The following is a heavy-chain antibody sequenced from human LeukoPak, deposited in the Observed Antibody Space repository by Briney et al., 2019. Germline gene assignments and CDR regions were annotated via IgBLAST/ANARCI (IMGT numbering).Heavy chain of an antibody. CDR2: INPNSGGST. CDR1: GYTFTGYY. CDR3: ARSFTMVRGVFGWTSSGRGENWFDP. V-gene: IGHV1-46*01. Sequence: ASVKVSCKASGYTFTGYYMHWVRQAPGQGLEWMGWINPNSGGSTSYAQKFQGRVTMTRDTSTSTVYMELSSLRSEDTAVYYCARSFTMVRGVFGWTSSGRGENWFDPWGQGTLVTVSS. D-gene: IGHD3-10*01. J-gene: IGHJ5*02.